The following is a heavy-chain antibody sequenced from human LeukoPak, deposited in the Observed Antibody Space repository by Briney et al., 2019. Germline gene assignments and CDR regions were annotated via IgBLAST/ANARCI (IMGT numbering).Heavy chain of an antibody. J-gene: IGHJ3*02. CDR2: ISSSSSYI. Sequence: PGGSLRLSCAASGFTFSSYSMNWVRQAPGKGLEWVSSISSSSSYIYYADSVKGRFTISRDNAKNSLYLQMNSLRAEDTAVYYCAILGQWLVEFLFDMWGEKTMVTVSS. CDR3: AILGQWLVEFLFDM. V-gene: IGHV3-21*01. D-gene: IGHD6-19*01. CDR1: GFTFSSYS.